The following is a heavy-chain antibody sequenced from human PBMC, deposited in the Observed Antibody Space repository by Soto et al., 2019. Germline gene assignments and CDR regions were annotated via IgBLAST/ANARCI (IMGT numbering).Heavy chain of an antibody. V-gene: IGHV3-48*02. CDR2: ISSSSTI. CDR1: EGNIGGYS. Sequence: GGSKRDSKGAAEGNIGGYSGSWIRQKQRKGLEWVSYISSSSTIYYADSVKGRFTISRDNAKNSLYLQMNSLRDEDTAVHYCARDGVTSDAFDIWGQGTMVTVSS. CDR3: ARDGVTSDAFDI. J-gene: IGHJ3*02. D-gene: IGHD3-10*01.